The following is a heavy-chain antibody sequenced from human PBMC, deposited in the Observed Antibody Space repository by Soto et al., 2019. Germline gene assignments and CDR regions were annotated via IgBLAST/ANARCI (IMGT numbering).Heavy chain of an antibody. CDR3: AKGCGRGYDLRGS. J-gene: IGHJ5*02. CDR2: ISDDGSSK. Sequence: QVQLVESGGGVVQPGRSLRLSCTASGYTFNNYGIHWVRQVPGKGLEWVAVISDDGSSKYYADSVKGRFTISRENSKNTLYLQMNSLRTEDTALYYYAKGCGRGYDLRGSWGQGTLVTVSS. CDR1: GYTFNNYG. V-gene: IGHV3-30*18. D-gene: IGHD5-12*01.